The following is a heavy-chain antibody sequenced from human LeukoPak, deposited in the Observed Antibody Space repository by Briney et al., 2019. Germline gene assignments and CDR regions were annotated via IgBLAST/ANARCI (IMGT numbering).Heavy chain of an antibody. CDR1: GFTFSSYA. Sequence: PGGSLRLSCAASGFTFSSYAMHWGRQAPGKGREWVAGISYGGSNKYYADSVKGRFTISRDNSKNTLYWQMNSLTAEDTALYYCARGGSGWFGELPYYFDYWGQGTLVTISS. J-gene: IGHJ4*02. CDR3: ARGGSGWFGELPYYFDY. D-gene: IGHD3-10*01. V-gene: IGHV3-30-3*01. CDR2: ISYGGSNK.